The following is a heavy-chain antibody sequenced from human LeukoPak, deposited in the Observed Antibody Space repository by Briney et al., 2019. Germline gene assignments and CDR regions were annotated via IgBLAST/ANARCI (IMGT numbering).Heavy chain of an antibody. CDR1: GGSISSYY. V-gene: IGHV4-4*07. Sequence: SETLSLTCTVSGGSISSYYWSWIRQPAGKGLEWIGRIYTSGSTNYNPSLKSRVTMSVDTSKNQFSLKLSSVTAADTAVYYCAREAMMVRGGWLWFDPWGQGTLVTVSS. CDR3: AREAMMVRGGWLWFDP. D-gene: IGHD3-10*01. J-gene: IGHJ5*02. CDR2: IYTSGST.